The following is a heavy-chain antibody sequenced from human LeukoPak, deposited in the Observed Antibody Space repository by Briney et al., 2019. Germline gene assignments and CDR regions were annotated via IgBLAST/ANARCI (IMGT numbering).Heavy chain of an antibody. J-gene: IGHJ6*02. V-gene: IGHV4-39*07. CDR3: ARVGVMATVNGYRYHSLDV. D-gene: IGHD3-16*01. Sequence: SETLSLTCTVSGGSMTSSTYYWGWFRQPPGKGLEWIGSFYYSGSTHYSPSLKSRLALSVDTSKNQFSLNLNSVTAADTAVYYCARVGVMATVNGYRYHSLDVWGQGTTVAVSS. CDR1: GGSMTSSTYY. CDR2: FYYSGST.